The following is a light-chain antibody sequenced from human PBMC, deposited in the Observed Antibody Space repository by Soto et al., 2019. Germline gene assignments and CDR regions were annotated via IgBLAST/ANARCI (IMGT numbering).Light chain of an antibody. J-gene: IGKJ1*01. CDR2: GAS. CDR1: QSVSSSY. Sequence: EIVLTQSPGTLSLSPGERATLSCRASQSVSSSYLAWYQQKPGQAPGLLIFGASSRATGIPDKFSGSGSGTDFTLTISRLEPDDFAVYYCQRYGGPSWTFGQGTRVEIK. CDR3: QRYGGPSWT. V-gene: IGKV3-20*01.